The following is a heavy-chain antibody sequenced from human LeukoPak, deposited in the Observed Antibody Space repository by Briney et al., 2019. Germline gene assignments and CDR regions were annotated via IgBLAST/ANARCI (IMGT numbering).Heavy chain of an antibody. CDR1: GGTFSSCA. CDR3: ATLIYSYGYYYYYMDV. D-gene: IGHD5-18*01. V-gene: IGHV1-69*05. CDR2: IIPIFGTA. Sequence: SVKVSFKASGGTFSSCAISWVRQAAGQGLEWMGGIIPIFGTANYAQKFQGRVTITTDESTSTAYMELSSLRSEDTAVYYCATLIYSYGYYYYYMDVWGKGTTVTVSS. J-gene: IGHJ6*03.